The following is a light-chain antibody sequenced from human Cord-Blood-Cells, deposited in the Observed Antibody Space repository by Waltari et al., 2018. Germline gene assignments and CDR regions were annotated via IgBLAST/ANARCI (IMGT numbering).Light chain of an antibody. Sequence: QSALTQPRSVSGSPGQSVTISCTGTRSAVGGYNSFSWYQQHPGKDPKLMIYDVSKRPSGVPDRFSGSKSGNTASLTISGLQAEDEADYYCCSYAGSYTYVFGTGTKVTVL. V-gene: IGLV2-11*01. J-gene: IGLJ1*01. CDR3: CSYAGSYTYV. CDR2: DVS. CDR1: RSAVGGYNS.